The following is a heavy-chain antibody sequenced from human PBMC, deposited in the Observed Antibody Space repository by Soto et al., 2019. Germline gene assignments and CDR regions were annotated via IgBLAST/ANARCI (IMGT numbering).Heavy chain of an antibody. CDR1: GFTFIRYG. D-gene: IGHD3-3*01. CDR2: ISNDGSKK. J-gene: IGHJ6*02. CDR3: AKGYYDFWSGYSEYYYDMDV. Sequence: QVQLVESGGGVVQPGGSLRLSCVASGFTFIRYGMHWVRQAPGKGLEWVAAISNDGSKKYYADSVKGRFTISRDNSKNTLYLQMNSLRAEDTAVYYCAKGYYDFWSGYSEYYYDMDVWGQGTTVTVSS. V-gene: IGHV3-30*18.